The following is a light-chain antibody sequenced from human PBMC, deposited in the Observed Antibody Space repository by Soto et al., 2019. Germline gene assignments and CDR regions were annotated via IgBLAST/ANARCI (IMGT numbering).Light chain of an antibody. CDR1: QILLSSSNSKNY. Sequence: DIVMTQSPDSLAVSLGERVTISCKSSQILLSSSNSKNYLAWYQQKPGQPPNLLIYWASFRESGVPDRFSGSGSGADFTLTISSLQAEDVAVYYCQQYYSTPLTFGGGTKVEIK. V-gene: IGKV4-1*01. CDR3: QQYYSTPLT. J-gene: IGKJ4*01. CDR2: WAS.